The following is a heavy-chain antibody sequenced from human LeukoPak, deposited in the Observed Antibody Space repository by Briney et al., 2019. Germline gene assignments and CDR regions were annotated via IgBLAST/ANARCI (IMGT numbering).Heavy chain of an antibody. J-gene: IGHJ5*02. Sequence: ASVKVSCKASGYTFTSYGISWVRQAPGQGLEWMGGIIPIFGTANYAQKFQGRVTITADESTSTAYMELSSLRSEDTAVYYCARDYYYGSGSYCGGRDWFDPWGQGTLVTVSS. D-gene: IGHD3-10*01. V-gene: IGHV1-69*13. CDR2: IIPIFGTA. CDR1: GYTFTSYG. CDR3: ARDYYYGSGSYCGGRDWFDP.